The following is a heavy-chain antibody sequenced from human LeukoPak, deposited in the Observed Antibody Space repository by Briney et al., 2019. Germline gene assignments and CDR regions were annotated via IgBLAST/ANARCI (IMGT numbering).Heavy chain of an antibody. Sequence: GGSLRLSCAASGFTFSSYSMNWVRQAPGKGLEWLSTTTSGGDVTYYADSVKGRFTISRDNSRNTLYLQMNSLRAEDTAVYYCWGYHYYGSGRDAFDIWGQGTLVTVSS. CDR2: TTSGGDVT. V-gene: IGHV3-23*01. CDR3: WGYHYYGSGRDAFDI. J-gene: IGHJ3*02. D-gene: IGHD3-10*01. CDR1: GFTFSSYS.